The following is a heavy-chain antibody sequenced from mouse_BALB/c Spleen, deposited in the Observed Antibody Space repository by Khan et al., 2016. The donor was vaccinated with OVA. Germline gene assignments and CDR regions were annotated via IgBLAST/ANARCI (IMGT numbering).Heavy chain of an antibody. V-gene: IGHV5-6*02. Sequence: EVKLEESGGDLVKPGGSLKLSCAASGFTFSTYGMSWVRQTPDKRLEWVATISSGGHYTYYPDSVKGRFTISRDNAKNSLYLQMTSLKSEDTAIYYCASLAYYYNSGGFAYWGQGTLVTVSA. J-gene: IGHJ3*01. D-gene: IGHD1-1*01. CDR3: ASLAYYYNSGGFAY. CDR2: ISSGGHYT. CDR1: GFTFSTYG.